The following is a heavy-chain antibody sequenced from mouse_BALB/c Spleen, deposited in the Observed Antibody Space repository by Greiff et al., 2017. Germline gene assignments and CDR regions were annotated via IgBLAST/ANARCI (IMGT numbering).Heavy chain of an antibody. CDR2: IWAGGST. J-gene: IGHJ3*01. CDR1: GFSLTSYG. Sequence: VKLMESGPGLVAPSQSLSITCTVSGFSLTSYGVHWVRQPPGKGLEWLGVIWAGGSTNYNSALMSRLSISKDNSKSQVFLKMKSLQTDDTAMYYCARDWGYYGYGFAYWGQGTLVTVSA. V-gene: IGHV2-9*02. CDR3: ARDWGYYGYGFAY. D-gene: IGHD1-2*01.